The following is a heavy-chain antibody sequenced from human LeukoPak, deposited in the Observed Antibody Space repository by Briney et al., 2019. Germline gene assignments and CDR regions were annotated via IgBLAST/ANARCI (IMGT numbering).Heavy chain of an antibody. V-gene: IGHV1-18*01. CDR2: ISAYNGHT. Sequence: GASVNVSCKASVYTFTSYGISWVRQAPRQGLEWMGWISAYNGHTHYAQKLQGRVTMPTDTSTSTDYMELRSLQSDDTAVYYCARRRIAVDGTYDYWGQGTLVTVSS. CDR1: VYTFTSYG. CDR3: ARRRIAVDGTYDY. J-gene: IGHJ4*02. D-gene: IGHD6-19*01.